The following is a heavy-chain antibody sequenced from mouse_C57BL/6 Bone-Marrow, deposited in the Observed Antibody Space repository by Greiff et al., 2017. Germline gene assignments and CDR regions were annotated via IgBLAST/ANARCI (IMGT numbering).Heavy chain of an antibody. V-gene: IGHV1-80*01. J-gene: IGHJ3*01. Sequence: VQLQQPGAELVKPGASVKLSCKASGYAFSSYWMNWVKQRPGQGLEWIGQIYPGDGDTNYNGKFKGKATLTADKSSSTAYMQLSSLTSEDSAVYVCARGSGYGWFAYWGQGTLVTVSA. CDR2: IYPGDGDT. D-gene: IGHD1-1*01. CDR1: GYAFSSYW. CDR3: ARGSGYGWFAY.